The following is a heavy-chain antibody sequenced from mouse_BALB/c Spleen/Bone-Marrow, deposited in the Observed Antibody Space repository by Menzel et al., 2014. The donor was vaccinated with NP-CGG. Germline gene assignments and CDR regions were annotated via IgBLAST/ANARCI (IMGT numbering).Heavy chain of an antibody. CDR2: IYPGSGST. D-gene: IGHD2-1*01. CDR1: GYTFTDYV. J-gene: IGHJ4*01. CDR3: ARLDGNYRYAMDY. Sequence: QVQLKQSGPEPVKPGALVKMSCKASGYTFTDYVITWVKQRTGPGLEWIGEIYPGSGSTYYNEKFKGKATLTADKSSNTAYMQLGSLTSEDSAVYFCARLDGNYRYAMDYWGQGTSVAVSS. V-gene: IGHV1-77*01.